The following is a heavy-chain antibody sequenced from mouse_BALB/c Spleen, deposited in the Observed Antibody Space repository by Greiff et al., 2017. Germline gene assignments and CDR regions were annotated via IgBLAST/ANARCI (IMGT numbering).Heavy chain of an antibody. J-gene: IGHJ2*01. CDR2: ISDGGSYT. CDR1: GFTFSDYY. CDR3: ARSPYYYGSRRDYFDY. Sequence: DVQLVESGGGLVKPGGSLKLSCAASGFTFSDYYMYWVRQTPEKRLEWVATISDGGSYTYYPDSVKGRFTISRDNAKNNLYLQMSSLKSEDTAMYYCARSPYYYGSRRDYFDYWGQGTTLTVSS. V-gene: IGHV5-4*02. D-gene: IGHD1-1*01.